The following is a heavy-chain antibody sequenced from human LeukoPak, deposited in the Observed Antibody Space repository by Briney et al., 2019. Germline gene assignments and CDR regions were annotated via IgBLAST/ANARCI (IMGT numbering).Heavy chain of an antibody. V-gene: IGHV6-1*01. Sequence: SRTLSLTRAISGDSVSSISVAWNWIRQSPSRGLEWLGRTYYRPKWYYEYAVSVKGRINISPDTSKNQFSLQLTSVTPEDTAVYYCSLARSEYHYGMDVWGQGTTVTVSS. CDR2: TYYRPKWYY. CDR1: GDSVSSISVA. CDR3: SLARSEYHYGMDV. J-gene: IGHJ6*02.